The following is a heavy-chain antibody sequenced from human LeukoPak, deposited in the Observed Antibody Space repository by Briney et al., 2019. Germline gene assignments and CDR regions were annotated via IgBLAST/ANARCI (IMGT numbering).Heavy chain of an antibody. V-gene: IGHV3-53*01. CDR2: IYSGGST. D-gene: IGHD6-19*01. Sequence: GGSLRLSCAASGFTVSSNYMSWVRQAPGKGLEWVSVIYSGGSTYYADSVKGRFTVSRDNSKNTLYLQMNSLRAEDTAVYYCARYSSGWYPIYWGQGTLITVSS. CDR3: ARYSSGWYPIY. CDR1: GFTVSSNY. J-gene: IGHJ4*02.